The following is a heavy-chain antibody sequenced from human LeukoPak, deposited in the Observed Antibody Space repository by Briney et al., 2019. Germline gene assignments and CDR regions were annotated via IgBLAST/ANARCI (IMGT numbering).Heavy chain of an antibody. CDR2: IIPIFGTA. CDR1: GGTSSSYA. D-gene: IGHD3-9*01. Sequence: ASVKVSCKASGGTSSSYAISWVRQAPGQGLEWMGGIIPIFGTANYAQKFQGRVTITADESTSTAYMELSSLRSEDTAVYYCARDFEPRAFYFDYWGQGTLVTVSS. V-gene: IGHV1-69*13. J-gene: IGHJ4*02. CDR3: ARDFEPRAFYFDY.